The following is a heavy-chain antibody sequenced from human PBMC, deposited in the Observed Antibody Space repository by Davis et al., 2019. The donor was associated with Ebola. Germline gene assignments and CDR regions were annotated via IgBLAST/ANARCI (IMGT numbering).Heavy chain of an antibody. J-gene: IGHJ4*02. CDR2: IKQDGSEK. Sequence: PGGSLRLSCAVSGFTFSTYWMTWVRQAPGKGLEWVANIKQDGSEKYYVDSVKGRFTISRDNAENSVDLQMNSLRAEDTAVYYCVRGPPYDPGSYPWIYWGQGTLVTVSS. CDR3: VRGPPYDPGSYPWIY. V-gene: IGHV3-7*04. CDR1: GFTFSTYW. D-gene: IGHD3-10*01.